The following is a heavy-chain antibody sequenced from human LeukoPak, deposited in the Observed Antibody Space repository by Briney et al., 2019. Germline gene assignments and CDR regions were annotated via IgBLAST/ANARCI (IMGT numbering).Heavy chain of an antibody. V-gene: IGHV3-23*01. J-gene: IGHJ6*03. Sequence: PGGSLRLSCEASGFTFSSYAMSWFRQAPGKGLEWVSTISGSGGSTYYADSVKGRFTISRDNSKNTLYLQMNSLRAEDTAVYHCAKAIRTSCYGCNMDVWGKGTTVTVSS. CDR2: ISGSGGST. CDR1: GFTFSSYA. CDR3: AKAIRTSCYGCNMDV. D-gene: IGHD2-2*01.